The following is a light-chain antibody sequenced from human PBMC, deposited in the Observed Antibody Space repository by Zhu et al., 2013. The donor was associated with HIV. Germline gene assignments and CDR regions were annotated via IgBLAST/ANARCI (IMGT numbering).Light chain of an antibody. CDR3: QSYDNSAALT. CDR2: GTS. J-gene: IGKJ4*01. Sequence: ILLTQSPVILSLSPGERATLSCRASQAIGTYLAWYQQRPGQPPRLLIYGTSQRATGIPDRFSGSGSGPDFTLTISRLEPEDFALYFCQSYDNSAALTFGAGTEVEI. CDR1: QAIGTY. V-gene: IGKV3-20*01.